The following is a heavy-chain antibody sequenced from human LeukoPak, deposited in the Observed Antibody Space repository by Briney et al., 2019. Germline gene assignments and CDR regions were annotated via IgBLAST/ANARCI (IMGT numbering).Heavy chain of an antibody. J-gene: IGHJ4*02. D-gene: IGHD1-1*01. V-gene: IGHV3-64D*06. Sequence: GGTLRVYCSASGFNLRSHAMHWVRQAPGKGLQYVSRISDNGGSTYYADSVKGRFTISRDNSKNTLYLQMSSLRAVDTAVYYCVKDNEAGGSPFDRWGQGTLVTVSS. CDR1: GFNLRSHA. CDR3: VKDNEAGGSPFDR. CDR2: ISDNGGST.